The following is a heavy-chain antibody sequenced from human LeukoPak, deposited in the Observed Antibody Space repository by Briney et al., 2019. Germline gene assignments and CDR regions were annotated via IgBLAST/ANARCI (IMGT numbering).Heavy chain of an antibody. CDR2: IYYTGST. V-gene: IGHV4-39*01. Sequence: SETLSLTCTVSGGSISSSNYYWGWIRQPPGKGLEWIGSIYYTGSTYYNPSLKSRVTISVDTSKNQFSLKLSSVTAADTAVYYCAKTMVRGVPRPHFDYWGQGTLVTVSS. CDR3: AKTMVRGVPRPHFDY. D-gene: IGHD3-10*01. J-gene: IGHJ4*02. CDR1: GGSISSSNYY.